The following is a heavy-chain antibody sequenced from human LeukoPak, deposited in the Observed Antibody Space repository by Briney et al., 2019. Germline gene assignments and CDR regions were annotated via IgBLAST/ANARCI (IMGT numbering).Heavy chain of an antibody. J-gene: IGHJ4*02. Sequence: TSETLSLTCSVSGGSLCNYYWIWIRQPPGMGLEWIGNIYYSGSTNYNPSLKSRVTISVDTSKNQLSLKLSSVTAAVTAVYYCARRASTGYYSDWGQGTLVTVSS. D-gene: IGHD3-22*01. CDR1: GGSLCNYY. CDR3: ARRASTGYYSD. CDR2: IYYSGST. V-gene: IGHV4-59*08.